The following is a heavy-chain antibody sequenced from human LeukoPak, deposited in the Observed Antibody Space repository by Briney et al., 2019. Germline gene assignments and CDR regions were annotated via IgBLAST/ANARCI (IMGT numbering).Heavy chain of an antibody. CDR2: IYYSGST. V-gene: IGHV4-39*07. J-gene: IGHJ3*02. CDR3: ARDPRGSGSYYNDAFDI. D-gene: IGHD3-10*01. CDR1: GGSISSSSYY. Sequence: SETLSLTCTVSGGSISSSSYYWGWIRQPPGKGLEWIGSIYYSGSTYYNPSLKSRVTISVDTSKNQFSLKLSSVTAADTAVYYCARDPRGSGSYYNDAFDIWGQGTMVTVSS.